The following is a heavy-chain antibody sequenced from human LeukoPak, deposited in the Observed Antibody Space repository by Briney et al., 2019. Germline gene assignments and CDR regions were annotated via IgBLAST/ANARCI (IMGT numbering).Heavy chain of an antibody. V-gene: IGHV3-7*01. CDR2: IDRSGTST. Sequence: GGSLRLSCAASGFAFTPWKTWVRRAPGKGLEGVANIDRSGTSTYYVDSVKGRFTISRDNAKKSLYLQMNSLRAEDTAVYYCARDQSPTMYYGDSPVYHDALDLWGQGTTVTVSP. CDR3: ARDQSPTMYYGDSPVYHDALDL. D-gene: IGHD2-8*01. J-gene: IGHJ3*01. CDR1: GFAFTPW.